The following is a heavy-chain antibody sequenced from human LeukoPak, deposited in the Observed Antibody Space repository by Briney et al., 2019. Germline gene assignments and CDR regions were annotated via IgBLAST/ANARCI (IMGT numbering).Heavy chain of an antibody. J-gene: IGHJ4*02. CDR2: ISSSSSYI. Sequence: GGSLRLSCAASGFTFSSYSMNWVRQAPGKGLEWVSSISSSSSYIYYADSVKGRFTISRDNAKNSLYLQMNSLRAEDTAVYYCAGDRPEDVSSWPLFDYWGQGTLVTVSS. CDR1: GFTFSSYS. V-gene: IGHV3-21*01. D-gene: IGHD6-13*01. CDR3: AGDRPEDVSSWPLFDY.